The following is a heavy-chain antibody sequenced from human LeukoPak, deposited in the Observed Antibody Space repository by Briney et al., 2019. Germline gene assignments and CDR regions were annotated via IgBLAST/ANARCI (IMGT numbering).Heavy chain of an antibody. CDR1: GGSISSSNW. Sequence: SETLSLTCTVSGGSISSSNWWSWVRQPPGKGLEWIGEIYHSGSTNYNPSLKSRVTISVDKSKNQFSLKLSSVTAADTAVYYCAVGGVYLRGGAEAFDIWGQGTMVTVSS. V-gene: IGHV4-4*02. CDR2: IYHSGST. D-gene: IGHD3-10*01. CDR3: AVGGVYLRGGAEAFDI. J-gene: IGHJ3*02.